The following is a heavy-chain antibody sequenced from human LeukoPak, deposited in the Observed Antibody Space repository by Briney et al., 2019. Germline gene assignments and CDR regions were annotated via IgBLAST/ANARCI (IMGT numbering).Heavy chain of an antibody. CDR2: IEQDGSEK. CDR1: GFTFSSYW. CDR3: ARDKIVGASKFDY. Sequence: PGGSLRLSCAASGFTFSSYWMSWVRQAPGKGLEWVANIEQDGSEKYYVDSVKGRFTISRDNAKNSLYLQMNSLRAEDTAIYYCARDKIVGASKFDYWGQGTLVTVSS. J-gene: IGHJ4*02. V-gene: IGHV3-7*01. D-gene: IGHD1-26*01.